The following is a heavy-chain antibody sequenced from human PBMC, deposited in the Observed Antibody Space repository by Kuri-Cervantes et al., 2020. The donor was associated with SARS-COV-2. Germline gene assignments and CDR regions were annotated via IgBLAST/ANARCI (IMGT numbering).Heavy chain of an antibody. CDR3: ARDSSSLYDFWSGYYGMDV. J-gene: IGHJ6*02. CDR2: ISSSGSTI. V-gene: IGHV3-48*03. Sequence: GESLKISCAASRFIFSDYPMHWVRQAPGKGLEWVSYISSSGSTIYYADSVKGRFTISRDNAKNSLYLQMNSLRAEDTAVYYCARDSSSLYDFWSGYYGMDVWGQGTAVTVSS. CDR1: RFIFSDYP. D-gene: IGHD3-3*01.